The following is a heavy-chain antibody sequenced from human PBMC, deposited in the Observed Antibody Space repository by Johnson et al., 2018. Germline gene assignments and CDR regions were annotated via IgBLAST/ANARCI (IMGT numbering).Heavy chain of an antibody. D-gene: IGHD2-2*01. CDR2: IVVGSGKT. Sequence: QLVESGAEVKQPGTSVKVSCKASGFTFSRSAVQWVRQARGQRLAWIGWIVVGSGKTNYAQKFQERVTMTRDMSTSTAYMEWSSLGSEDMAVFYCVVAVVEGMSTICKSAACGMDVWGQGTTVTVSS. J-gene: IGHJ6*02. CDR3: VVAVVEGMSTICKSAACGMDV. V-gene: IGHV1-58*01. CDR1: GFTFSRSA.